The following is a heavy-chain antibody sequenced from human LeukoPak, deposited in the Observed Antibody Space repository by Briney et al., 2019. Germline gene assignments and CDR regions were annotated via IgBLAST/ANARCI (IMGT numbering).Heavy chain of an antibody. Sequence: SETLSLTFTVSGGSISSGGYYWSWIRQPPGKGLEWIGYIYHSGSTYYNPSLKSRVTISVDTSKNQFSLKLSSVTAADTAVYYCAKGSGRWFGDRNDPWGQGTLVTVSS. CDR1: GGSISSGGYY. D-gene: IGHD3-10*01. J-gene: IGHJ5*02. CDR3: AKGSGRWFGDRNDP. V-gene: IGHV4-30-2*01. CDR2: IYHSGST.